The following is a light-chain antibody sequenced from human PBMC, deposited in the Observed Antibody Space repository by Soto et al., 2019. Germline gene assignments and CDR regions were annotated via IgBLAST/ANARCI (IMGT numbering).Light chain of an antibody. Sequence: QSFLTQPPSVSGAPGQRGTISCTGSSSNIGAHYDVHWYQQLPGTAPKLLIYGNSNRPSGVPDRFSGSKSGTSASLAITGLQAEDEADYYCQSYDNSLSVYVFGTGTKVTVL. J-gene: IGLJ1*01. V-gene: IGLV1-40*01. CDR1: SSNIGAHYD. CDR2: GNS. CDR3: QSYDNSLSVYV.